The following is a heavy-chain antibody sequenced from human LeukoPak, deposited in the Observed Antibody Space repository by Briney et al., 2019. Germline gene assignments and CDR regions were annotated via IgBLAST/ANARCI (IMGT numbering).Heavy chain of an antibody. CDR3: ARAYDNDKTSAFDI. D-gene: IGHD3-9*01. V-gene: IGHV4-30-4*01. Sequence: PSQTLSLTCTVSGGSISSGDYYWSWIRQPPGKGLEWIGYIYYSGSTYYNPSLKSRVTISVDTSKNQFSLKLSSVTAADTAVYYCARAYDNDKTSAFDIWGQGTMVTVSS. CDR1: GGSISSGDYY. J-gene: IGHJ3*02. CDR2: IYYSGST.